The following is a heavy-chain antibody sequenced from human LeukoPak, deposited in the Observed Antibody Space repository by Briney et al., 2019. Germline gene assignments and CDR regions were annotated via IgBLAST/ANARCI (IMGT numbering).Heavy chain of an antibody. CDR3: ARQEYQLLKGLNFDF. J-gene: IGHJ4*02. CDR1: GGSIRSSYYY. D-gene: IGHD2-2*01. V-gene: IGHV4-39*01. CDR2: IYYSGST. Sequence: PSETLSLTCTVSGGSIRSSYYYWGWIRQPPGKGLEWIGSIYYSGSTYYNPSLKSRVTISVDTSKNQFSLKVSSVTASDTAVYYCARQEYQLLKGLNFDFWGQGTLVTVSS.